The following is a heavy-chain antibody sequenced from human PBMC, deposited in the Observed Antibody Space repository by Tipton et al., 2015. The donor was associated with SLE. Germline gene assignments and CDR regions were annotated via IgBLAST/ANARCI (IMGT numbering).Heavy chain of an antibody. CDR3: TRDAYDIPLDY. J-gene: IGHJ4*02. CDR1: GFTFGDYA. D-gene: IGHD3-9*01. V-gene: IGHV3-49*04. Sequence: SLRLSCTASGFTFGDYAMSWVRQAPGKGLERVGFIRSKAYGGTTEYAASVKGRFTISRDDSKSIAYLQMNSLKTEDTAVYYCTRDAYDIPLDYWGQGTLVTASS. CDR2: IRSKAYGGTT.